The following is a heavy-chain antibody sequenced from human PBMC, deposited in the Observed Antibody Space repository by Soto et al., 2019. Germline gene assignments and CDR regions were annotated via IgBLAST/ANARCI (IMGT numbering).Heavy chain of an antibody. CDR2: IDYNGVT. V-gene: IGHV4-39*01. CDR3: GKVLVGATGHTDSDS. Sequence: ASETLSLTCTVSGGSIYRSGYYWGWIRPPPGRGREWIGNIDYNGVTYSNPSLKSRVTISRDTSKNQFSLKLTSVTAADTALYYCGKVLVGATGHTDSDSWGPGTLVTVS. J-gene: IGHJ4*02. CDR1: GGSIYRSGYY. D-gene: IGHD2-15*01.